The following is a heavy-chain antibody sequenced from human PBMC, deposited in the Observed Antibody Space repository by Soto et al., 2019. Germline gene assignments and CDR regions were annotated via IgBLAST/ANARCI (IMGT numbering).Heavy chain of an antibody. CDR2: ISYDGSNK. Sequence: QVQLVESWGGVVQPGRSLRLSCAASGFTFSSYGMHWVRQAPGKGLEWVAVISYDGSNKYSADSVKGRFTISRDNSKNPLYLQMNSLRAEDTAVYYCAKAFDYGDYGSSYGMDVWGQGTTVTVSS. CDR1: GFTFSSYG. V-gene: IGHV3-30*18. CDR3: AKAFDYGDYGSSYGMDV. J-gene: IGHJ6*02. D-gene: IGHD4-17*01.